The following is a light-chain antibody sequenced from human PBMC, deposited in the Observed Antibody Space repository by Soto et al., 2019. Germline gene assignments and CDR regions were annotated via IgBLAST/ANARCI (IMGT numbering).Light chain of an antibody. CDR2: GAS. CDR1: QRVSSNY. J-gene: IGKJ1*01. CDR3: QQFGGTPPRT. Sequence: DIVLTQYPGTLSLSPGERATLSCRANQRVSSNYLTWYQQKPCQAPRLLIYGASTRATDIPDRFSGGGSGTDFTRTIGGLEHEDSAVYFCQQFGGTPPRTVGQGTKVEIK. V-gene: IGKV3-20*01.